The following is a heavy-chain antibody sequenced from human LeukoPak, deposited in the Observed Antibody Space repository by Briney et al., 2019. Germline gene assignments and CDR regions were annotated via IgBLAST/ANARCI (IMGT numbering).Heavy chain of an antibody. CDR3: ARAGPLIVTYDFDY. Sequence: GGSLRLSCAASGFTFSSYWMSWVRQAPGKGLEWVANIKQDGSEKYYVDSVKGRFTISRGNAKNSLYLQMNSLRAEDTAVYYCARAGPLIVTYDFDYWGQGTLVAVSS. J-gene: IGHJ4*02. CDR2: IKQDGSEK. D-gene: IGHD3-22*01. CDR1: GFTFSSYW. V-gene: IGHV3-7*01.